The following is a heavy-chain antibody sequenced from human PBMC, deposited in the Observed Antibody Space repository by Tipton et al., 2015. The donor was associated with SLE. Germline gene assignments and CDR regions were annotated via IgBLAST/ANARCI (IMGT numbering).Heavy chain of an antibody. CDR1: GASIRSYY. J-gene: IGHJ4*02. V-gene: IGHV4-59*01. D-gene: IGHD2-21*01. CDR2: IYHSGST. Sequence: TLSLTCTVSGASIRSYYWSWIRQPPGKGLEWIGYIYHSGSTSYNPSLKSRVIISVDTSKTQFSLQVTSVTAADTAVYYCAKDLAYFCGGDCYATFDYWGQGTLVTVSS. CDR3: AKDLAYFCGGDCYATFDY.